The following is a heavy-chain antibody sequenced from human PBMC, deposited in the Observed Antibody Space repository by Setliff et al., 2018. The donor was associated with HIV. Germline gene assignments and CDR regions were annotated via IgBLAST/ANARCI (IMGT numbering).Heavy chain of an antibody. D-gene: IGHD2-21*02. CDR3: AATKGDWDRLLDAFDI. V-gene: IGHV1-58*02. Sequence: GASVKVSCKASGFTFTSSVMQWVRQARGQSPEWMGWIVVGSGATNYAQKFQERVTITRDMSTRTACMEMSSLKYEDTAVYYCAATKGDWDRLLDAFDIWGQGTMVTVSS. CDR1: GFTFTSSV. CDR2: IVVGSGAT. J-gene: IGHJ3*02.